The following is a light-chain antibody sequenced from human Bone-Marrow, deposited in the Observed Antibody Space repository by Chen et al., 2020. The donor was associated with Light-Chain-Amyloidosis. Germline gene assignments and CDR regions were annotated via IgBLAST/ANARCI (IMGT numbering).Light chain of an antibody. V-gene: IGLV3-25*03. CDR3: QSADSSGTYEVI. CDR2: RDT. Sequence: SFELTQPPSVSVSPGQTARITCSGDALAKQYAYWYQQKPGQAPVLVIHRDTERPSGISERFSGSSSVTTATLTISGAQAEDEADYHCQSADSSGTYEVIFGGGTKLTVL. J-gene: IGLJ2*01. CDR1: ALAKQY.